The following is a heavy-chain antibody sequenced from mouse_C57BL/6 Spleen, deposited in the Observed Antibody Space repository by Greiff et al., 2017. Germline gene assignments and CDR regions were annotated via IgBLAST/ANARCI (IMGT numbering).Heavy chain of an antibody. CDR3: AIEADPY. Sequence: QVQLQQPGAELVKPGASVKMSCKASGYTFTSYWITWVKQRPGQGLEWIGDIYPGSGSTNYNEKFKGKATLTVDTSSSTAYMQISSLTAEDSAVYYCAIEADPYWGQGTTLTVSS. D-gene: IGHD6-1*01. CDR1: GYTFTSYW. J-gene: IGHJ2*01. CDR2: IYPGSGST. V-gene: IGHV1-55*01.